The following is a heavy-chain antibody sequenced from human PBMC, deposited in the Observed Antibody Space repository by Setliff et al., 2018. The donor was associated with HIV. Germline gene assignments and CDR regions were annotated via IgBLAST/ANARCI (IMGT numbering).Heavy chain of an antibody. J-gene: IGHJ5*02. V-gene: IGHV4-39*01. CDR3: SLQHGRPMRWFDP. CDR1: GDSISNNGYY. D-gene: IGHD2-2*01. CDR2: VYHRGTT. Sequence: PSETLSLTCTVSGDSISNNGYYWAWIRQPPGKGLEWIGCVYHRGTTYYNPSLKSRLAMSVDTSKNKFFLKLNSLTAADTAVHYCSLQHGRPMRWFDPWGPGALVTVSS.